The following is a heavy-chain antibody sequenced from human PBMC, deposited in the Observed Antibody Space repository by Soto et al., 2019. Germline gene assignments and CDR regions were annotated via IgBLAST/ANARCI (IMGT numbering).Heavy chain of an antibody. J-gene: IGHJ4*02. CDR3: ARGGHWAADY. CDR2: INEDGAAK. Sequence: EVQVVESGGGLVQPGGSLRLSCTASGFSFSTYWLSWLRQAPGKGLEWVARINEDGAAKYYVVPVKGRFTVSRANTKNPLYLQMNSLTADDTGVYYCARGGHWAADYWGQGTPVTVSS. D-gene: IGHD7-27*01. V-gene: IGHV3-7*03. CDR1: GFSFSTYW.